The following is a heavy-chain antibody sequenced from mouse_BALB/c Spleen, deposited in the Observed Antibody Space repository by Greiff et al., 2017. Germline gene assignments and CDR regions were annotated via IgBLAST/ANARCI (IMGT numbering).Heavy chain of an antibody. CDR3: ARGYGAMDY. Sequence: VKLVESGAELAKPGASVKMSCKASGYTFTSYWMHWVKQRPGQGLEWIGYINPSTGYTEYNQKFKDKATLTADKSSSTAYMQLSSLTSEDSAVYYCARGYGAMDYWGQGTSVTVSS. J-gene: IGHJ4*01. V-gene: IGHV1-7*01. D-gene: IGHD2-14*01. CDR2: INPSTGYT. CDR1: GYTFTSYW.